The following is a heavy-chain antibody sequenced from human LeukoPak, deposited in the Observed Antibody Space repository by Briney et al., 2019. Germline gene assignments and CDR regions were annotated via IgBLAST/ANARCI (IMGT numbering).Heavy chain of an antibody. CDR3: ARLYYGSGSYSWYYYYYMDV. Sequence: KPGESLKISCKGSGYSFTSYWIGWVRQMPGKGLEWMGIIYPGDSDTRYSPSFQGQVTISADKSISTAYLQWSSLKASDTAMYYCARLYYGSGSYSWYYYYYMDVWAKGPRSPSP. V-gene: IGHV5-51*01. CDR1: GYSFTSYW. J-gene: IGHJ6*03. CDR2: IYPGDSDT. D-gene: IGHD3-10*01.